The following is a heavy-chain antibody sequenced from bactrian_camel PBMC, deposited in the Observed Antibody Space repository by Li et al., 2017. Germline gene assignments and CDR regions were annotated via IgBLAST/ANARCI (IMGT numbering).Heavy chain of an antibody. J-gene: IGHJ4*01. CDR3: AACEGALGRGHNY. Sequence: DVQLVESGGTLVHPGGSLKLSCAASGFMFSQYTMAWVRRAPGKGLEWVSGILAGGFPHYADSVKGRFTISRDDATNSVSLQLTRLETEDTATYRCAACEGALGRGHNYWGQGTQVTVS. CDR2: ILAGGFP. CDR1: GFMFSQYT. D-gene: IGHD1*01. V-gene: IGHV3S31*01.